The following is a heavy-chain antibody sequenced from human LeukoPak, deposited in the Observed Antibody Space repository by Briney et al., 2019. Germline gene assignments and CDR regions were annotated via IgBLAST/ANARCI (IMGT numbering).Heavy chain of an antibody. Sequence: SETLSLTCTVTGGSISSSSYYWSWIRQPPGKGLEWIGYIYYSGSTNYNPSLKSRVTISVDTSKNQFSLKLSSVTAADTAVYYCARGYSSSWSPFDYWGQGTLVTVSS. CDR2: IYYSGST. CDR3: ARGYSSSWSPFDY. D-gene: IGHD6-13*01. J-gene: IGHJ4*02. V-gene: IGHV4-61*01. CDR1: GGSISSSSYY.